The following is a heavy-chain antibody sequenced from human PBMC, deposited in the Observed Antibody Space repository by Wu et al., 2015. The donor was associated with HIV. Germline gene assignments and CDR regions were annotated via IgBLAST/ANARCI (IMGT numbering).Heavy chain of an antibody. CDR3: ARGRYSGYDSPXVYYYYMDV. D-gene: IGHD5-12*01. Sequence: QVHLVQSGAGVRKPGSSVMVSCKASGDTFNKYAINWVRQAPGQGLEWMGGIVPVYNIPNYAEKFQDRVTITADRSTSTAYMELSSLRSADTAIYYCARGRYSGYDSPXVYYYYMDVWGLGTTVIVSS. CDR2: IVPVYNIP. V-gene: IGHV1-69*14. J-gene: IGHJ6*03. CDR1: GDTFNKYA.